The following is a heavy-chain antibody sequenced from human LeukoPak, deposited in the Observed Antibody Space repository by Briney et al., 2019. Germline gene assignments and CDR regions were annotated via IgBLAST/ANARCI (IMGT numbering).Heavy chain of an antibody. CDR1: GGSFSGYY. Sequence: SETLSLTCAVYGGSFSGYYWSWIRQPPGKGLEWIGYIYYSGSTNYNPSLKSRVTISVDTSKNQFSLKLSSVTAADTAVYYCARHILAKPWVSGSYIFDYWGQGTLVTVSS. D-gene: IGHD3-10*01. CDR2: IYYSGST. J-gene: IGHJ4*02. CDR3: ARHILAKPWVSGSYIFDY. V-gene: IGHV4-59*08.